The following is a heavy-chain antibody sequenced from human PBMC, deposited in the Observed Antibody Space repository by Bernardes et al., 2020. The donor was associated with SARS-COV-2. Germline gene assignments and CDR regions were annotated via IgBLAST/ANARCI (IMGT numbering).Heavy chain of an antibody. CDR3: ARKYDASGYFDF. CDR1: GFSFNDYA. V-gene: IGHV3-23*01. CDR2: ISGGGDTT. D-gene: IGHD2-15*01. Sequence: GGSLRLSCVTSGFSFNDYAMAWVRQAPGKGLEWVSAISGGGDTTNYADAVKGRFTVSRDSLRKTLYLQLDSLRVGDTAIYHCARKYDASGYFDFWGQGAHVAVSS. J-gene: IGHJ4*02.